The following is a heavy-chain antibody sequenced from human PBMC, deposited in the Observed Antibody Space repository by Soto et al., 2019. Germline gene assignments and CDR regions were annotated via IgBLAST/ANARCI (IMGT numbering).Heavy chain of an antibody. V-gene: IGHV3-15*01. D-gene: IGHD3-9*01. Sequence: EVQLVESGGGLVKPGGSLRLSCAASGFTFSNAWMSWVRQAPGKGLEWVGRIKSKTDGGTTDYAAPVKGRFTISRDDSKNTLYLQMNSLKTEDTAVYYCTTCPPMVRYFDWLSTRLDAFDIWGQGTMVTVSS. J-gene: IGHJ3*02. CDR2: IKSKTDGGTT. CDR1: GFTFSNAW. CDR3: TTCPPMVRYFDWLSTRLDAFDI.